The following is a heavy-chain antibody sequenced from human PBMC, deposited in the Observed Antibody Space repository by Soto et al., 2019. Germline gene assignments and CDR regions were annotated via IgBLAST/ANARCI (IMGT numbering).Heavy chain of an antibody. CDR3: ATTRGIAVGGSFDY. CDR1: GGSITRRSSY. D-gene: IGHD6-13*01. V-gene: IGHV4-39*01. CDR2: FYSGST. Sequence: QLQLQESGPGLVKPSETLSLTCIVSGGSITRRSSYWAWIRQPPGKGLEWVGTFYSGSTYHNPSLRSRVTISVDTSKNQFSLKLTSVAAADTAFYYCATTRGIAVGGSFDYWGQGTLVTVSS. J-gene: IGHJ4*02.